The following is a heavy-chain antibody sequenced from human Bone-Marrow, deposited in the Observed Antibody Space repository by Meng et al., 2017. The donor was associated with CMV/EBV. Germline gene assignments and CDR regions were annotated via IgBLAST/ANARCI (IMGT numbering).Heavy chain of an antibody. CDR3: ARHYSGAGFSEWYFDY. CDR2: INPTDSDT. J-gene: IGHJ4*02. V-gene: IGHV5-51*01. CDR1: GYSFPTYW. Sequence: GESLKISCKGSGYSFPTYWIGWVRQMPGKGLQWMGVINPTDSDTKYSPSFGGQVTISPDKSISTAFLQWSSLRASDTAMYYCARHYSGAGFSEWYFDYWGQGTRVTGSS. D-gene: IGHD3-3*01.